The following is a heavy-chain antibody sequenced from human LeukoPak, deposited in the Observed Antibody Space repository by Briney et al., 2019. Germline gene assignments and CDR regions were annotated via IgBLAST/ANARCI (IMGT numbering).Heavy chain of an antibody. J-gene: IGHJ4*02. CDR3: VREAIQGPLEY. Sequence: AETLSLTCSVSGGSISSSYRNWLRQPPGKGLEWIGYIYYDGRTSYNPSLKSRVTISVDTSKIQLSLKLSSVTAADSAVYYCVREAIQGPLEYWGQGTLVSVSS. CDR2: IYYDGRT. V-gene: IGHV4-59*01. CDR1: GGSISSSY.